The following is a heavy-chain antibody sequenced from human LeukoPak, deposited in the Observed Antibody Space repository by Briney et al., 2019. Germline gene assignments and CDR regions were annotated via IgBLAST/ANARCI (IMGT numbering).Heavy chain of an antibody. CDR3: ARGYIYGYHY. CDR2: ISGNGGST. V-gene: IGHV3-23*01. Sequence: GGSLRLSCAASGFTFSTYAMSWVRQAPRKGLEWVSAISGNGGSTYYADSVKGRFTISRDNSKNTLFLQMNSLRAEDTAVYYCARGYIYGYHYWGQGTLVTVSS. J-gene: IGHJ4*02. CDR1: GFTFSTYA. D-gene: IGHD5-18*01.